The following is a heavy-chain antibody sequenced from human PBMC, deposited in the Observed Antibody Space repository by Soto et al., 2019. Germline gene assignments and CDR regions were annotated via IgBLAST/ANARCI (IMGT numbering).Heavy chain of an antibody. D-gene: IGHD6-19*01. CDR3: ARKQSTGIYYYYFGMDA. V-gene: IGHV3-23*01. CDR1: GFTFSNYA. Sequence: QPGGSLRLSCAATGFTFSNYAMSWVRQAPGKGPEWVSGMNSNGVNTYYADSVKGRFTISRDNSKNTLYLQMNSLRVEDSAIYYCARKQSTGIYYYYFGMDAWGQGTTVTVSS. J-gene: IGHJ6*02. CDR2: MNSNGVNT.